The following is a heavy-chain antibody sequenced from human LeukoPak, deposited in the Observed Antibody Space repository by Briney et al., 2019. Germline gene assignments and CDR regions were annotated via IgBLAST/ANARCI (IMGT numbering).Heavy chain of an antibody. CDR1: GFTFSSYG. Sequence: GGSLRLSCAASGFTFSSYGMHWVRRAPGKGLEWVAVISYDGSNKYYADSVKGRFTISRDNSKNTLYLQMNSLRAEDTAVYYCAKDRGRHSYGTGGFDYWGQGTLVTVSS. D-gene: IGHD5-18*01. J-gene: IGHJ4*02. V-gene: IGHV3-30*18. CDR2: ISYDGSNK. CDR3: AKDRGRHSYGTGGFDY.